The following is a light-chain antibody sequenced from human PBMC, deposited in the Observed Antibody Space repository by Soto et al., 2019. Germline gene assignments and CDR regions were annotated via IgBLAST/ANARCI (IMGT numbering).Light chain of an antibody. V-gene: IGKV1-39*01. J-gene: IGKJ1*01. CDR2: AAS. Sequence: DIQMTQSPSSLSASVGDRVTITCRASQSISSYLNWYQQKPGKAPKLLIYAASSLQSGVPSRFSGSGSGTDFTLTISSLQPEECATYYCQQSYTTSWTVGQGTKVDIK. CDR1: QSISSY. CDR3: QQSYTTSWT.